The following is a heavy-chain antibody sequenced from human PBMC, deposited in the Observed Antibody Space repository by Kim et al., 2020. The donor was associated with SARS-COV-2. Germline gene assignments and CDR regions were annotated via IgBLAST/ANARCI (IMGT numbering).Heavy chain of an antibody. J-gene: IGHJ4*02. D-gene: IGHD3-9*01. V-gene: IGHV3-21*01. CDR1: GFTFSSYS. CDR3: ARDLRYFDWSHEYYFDY. Sequence: GGSLRLSCAASGFTFSSYSMNWVRQAPGKGLEWVSSISSSSSYIYYADSVKGRFTISRDNAKNSLYLQMNSLRAEDTAVYYCARDLRYFDWSHEYYFDYWGQGTLVTVSS. CDR2: ISSSSSYI.